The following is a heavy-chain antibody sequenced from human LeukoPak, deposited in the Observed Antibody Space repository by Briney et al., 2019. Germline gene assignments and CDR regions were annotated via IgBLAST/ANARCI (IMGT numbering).Heavy chain of an antibody. CDR2: SYTSGST. Sequence: SETLSLTCTVSGGSISSGSYYWSWIRQPAGKGLEWIGRSYTSGSTNDNPSLKRRVTISVDTSKNQFSLKLSSVTAADPAVYYSARDHGAVTPRGHYYSYSMDVWGQGTTVTVSS. V-gene: IGHV4-61*02. CDR1: GGSISSGSYY. D-gene: IGHD4-11*01. CDR3: ARDHGAVTPRGHYYSYSMDV. J-gene: IGHJ6*03.